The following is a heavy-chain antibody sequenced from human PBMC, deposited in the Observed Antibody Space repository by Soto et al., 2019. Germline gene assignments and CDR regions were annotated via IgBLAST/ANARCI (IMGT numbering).Heavy chain of an antibody. CDR2: ISYDGSNK. D-gene: IGHD6-13*01. V-gene: IGHV3-30*18. Sequence: GGSLRLSCAASGFTFSSYGMHWVRQAPGKGLEWVAVISYDGSNKYYADSVKGRFTISRDNSKNTLYLQMNSLRAEDTAVYYCAKGSQQLARYYYYGMDVWGQGTTVTVSS. CDR3: AKGSQQLARYYYYGMDV. CDR1: GFTFSSYG. J-gene: IGHJ6*02.